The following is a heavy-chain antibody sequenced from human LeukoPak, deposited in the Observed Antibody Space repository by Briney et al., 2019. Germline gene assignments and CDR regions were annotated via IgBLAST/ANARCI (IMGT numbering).Heavy chain of an antibody. D-gene: IGHD6-19*01. CDR3: AKERNLEIAVAGTIFDY. CDR2: IYSGGST. V-gene: IGHV3-66*01. Sequence: GGSLRLSCAASGFTVSSKYMSWVRQAPGKGLEWVSVIYSGGSTYYADSVKGRLTISRDNSKNMIYLEMNSLRAEDTAVYYCAKERNLEIAVAGTIFDYWGQGTLVTVSS. J-gene: IGHJ4*02. CDR1: GFTVSSKY.